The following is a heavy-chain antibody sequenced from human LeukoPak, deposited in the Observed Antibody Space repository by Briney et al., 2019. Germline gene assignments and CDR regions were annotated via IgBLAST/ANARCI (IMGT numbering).Heavy chain of an antibody. J-gene: IGHJ4*02. CDR1: GGSFSGYY. CDR3: ARVPLEYYYDSSGYYALGGYFDY. CDR2: INHSGST. D-gene: IGHD3-22*01. V-gene: IGHV4-34*01. Sequence: SETLSLTCAVYGGSFSGYYWSWIRQPPVKGLEWIGEINHSGSTNYNPSLKSRVTISVDTSKNQFSLKLSSVTAADTAVYYCARVPLEYYYDSSGYYALGGYFDYWGQRTLVTVSS.